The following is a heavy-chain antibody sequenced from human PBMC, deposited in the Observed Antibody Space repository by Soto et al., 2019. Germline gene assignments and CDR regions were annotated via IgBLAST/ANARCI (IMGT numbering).Heavy chain of an antibody. D-gene: IGHD6-19*01. CDR1: GFTFSNYV. Sequence: QVQLVESGGGVVQPGRSLRLSCAASGFTFSNYVMHWVRQAPGKGLEWVAVISFDGSNKYHVDSVKGRFTVSRDNPANTVYLEMNSLRTEDTAMYYCAKASSQQWLVHDWYFDLWGRGTLVTVSS. J-gene: IGHJ2*01. CDR3: AKASSQQWLVHDWYFDL. V-gene: IGHV3-30*18. CDR2: ISFDGSNK.